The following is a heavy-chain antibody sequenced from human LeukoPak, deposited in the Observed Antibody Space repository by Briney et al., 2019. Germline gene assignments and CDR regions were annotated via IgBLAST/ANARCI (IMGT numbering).Heavy chain of an antibody. D-gene: IGHD3-10*01. Sequence: GGSLRLSCAASGFTFSTYGMNWVRQAPGKGLEWVSYISSTSGIIYYADSVKGRFTIFRDNAQNSLYLQMNSLRAEDTAVYYCARDGAFGRGMDVWGQGTTVTVSS. CDR1: GFTFSTYG. CDR3: ARDGAFGRGMDV. V-gene: IGHV3-48*04. CDR2: ISSTSGII. J-gene: IGHJ6*02.